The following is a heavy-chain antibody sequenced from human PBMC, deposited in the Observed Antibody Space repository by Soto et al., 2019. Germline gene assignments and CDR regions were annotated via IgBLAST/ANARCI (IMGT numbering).Heavy chain of an antibody. V-gene: IGHV1-69*13. D-gene: IGHD1-26*01. CDR1: GGTFSSYA. CDR3: ARGEHYYYGMDV. Sequence: SVKVSCKASGGTFSSYAISWVRQAPGQGLEWMGGIIPIFGTANYAQKFQGRVTITADESTSTAYMELSSLRSEDTAVYYCARGEHYYYGMDVWGQGTTVTVSS. CDR2: IIPIFGTA. J-gene: IGHJ6*02.